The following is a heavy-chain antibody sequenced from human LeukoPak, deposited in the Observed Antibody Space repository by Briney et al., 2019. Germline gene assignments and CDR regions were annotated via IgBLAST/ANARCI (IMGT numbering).Heavy chain of an antibody. CDR3: ARQPGMITFGGDYFDY. J-gene: IGHJ4*02. CDR1: GGSISSYY. V-gene: IGHV4-59*08. Sequence: SETLSLTCTVSGGSISSYYWSWIRQPPGKGLEWIGYIYYSGSTNYNPSLKSRVTISVDTSKNQFSLKLSSVTAADTAVYYCARQPGMITFGGDYFDYWGQGTLVTVSS. CDR2: IYYSGST. D-gene: IGHD3-16*01.